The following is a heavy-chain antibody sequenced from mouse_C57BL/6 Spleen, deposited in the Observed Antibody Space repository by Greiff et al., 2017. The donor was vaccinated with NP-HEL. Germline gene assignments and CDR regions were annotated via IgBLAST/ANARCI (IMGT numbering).Heavy chain of an antibody. Sequence: EVKVVEPGGGLVKPGGSLKLSCAASGFTFSSYSMSWVRQTPEKRLEWVATISGAGGNTYYPDSVKGRFTIARDNAKNTLYLQMSSLRSEDTALYYCARHPNSSYFDVWGTGTTVTVSS. CDR3: ARHPNSSYFDV. D-gene: IGHD4-1*02. V-gene: IGHV5-9*01. J-gene: IGHJ1*03. CDR2: ISGAGGNT. CDR1: GFTFSSYS.